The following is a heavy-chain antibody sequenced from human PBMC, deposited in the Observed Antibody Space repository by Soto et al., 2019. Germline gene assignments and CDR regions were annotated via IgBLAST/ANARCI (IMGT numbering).Heavy chain of an antibody. CDR3: ARHRYDILTGYPYYFDY. CDR2: MYNSGST. CDR1: GGSISSYY. J-gene: IGHJ4*02. V-gene: IGHV4-59*08. Sequence: PSETLSLTCTVSGGSISSYYWTWIRQPPGKGLEWIGFMYNSGSTHYNPSLKSRVTISLDTSKNQFSLNLRSVTAADTAVYYCARHRYDILTGYPYYFDYWGQGTLVTVSS. D-gene: IGHD3-9*01.